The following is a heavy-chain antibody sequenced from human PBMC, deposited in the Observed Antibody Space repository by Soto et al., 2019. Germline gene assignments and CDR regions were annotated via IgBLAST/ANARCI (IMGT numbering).Heavy chain of an antibody. D-gene: IGHD6-13*01. V-gene: IGHV3-30*18. CDR3: AKDQGYSGYDPSYSSSWYGYDY. CDR1: GFTFSTYG. CDR2: ISYDGSNK. Sequence: QVQLVESGGGVVQPGRSLRLSCEASGFTFSTYGMHWVRQAPGKGLEWVAVISYDGSNKYYADSVKGRFTISRDNSKNTLYLQMNSLRAEDTAVYYCAKDQGYSGYDPSYSSSWYGYDYWGQGTLVTVSS. J-gene: IGHJ4*02.